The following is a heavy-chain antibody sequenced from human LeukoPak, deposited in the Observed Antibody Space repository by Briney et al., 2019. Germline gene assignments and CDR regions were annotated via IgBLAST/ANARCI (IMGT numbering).Heavy chain of an antibody. V-gene: IGHV3-21*01. Sequence: GGSLRLSCAASGFTFSSYAMSWVRQAPGKGLEWVSSISSSSSYIYYAGSVKGRFTISRDNAKNSPYLQMNSLRAEDTAVYYCASDRFLEWLSYYWGQGTLVTVSS. CDR3: ASDRFLEWLSYY. CDR2: ISSSSSYI. D-gene: IGHD3-3*01. J-gene: IGHJ4*02. CDR1: GFTFSSYA.